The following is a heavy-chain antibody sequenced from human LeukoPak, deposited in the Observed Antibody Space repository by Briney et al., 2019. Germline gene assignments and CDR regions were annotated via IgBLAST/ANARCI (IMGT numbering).Heavy chain of an antibody. CDR1: GYSISSGYY. J-gene: IGHJ5*02. D-gene: IGHD6-19*01. CDR2: IYHSGST. CDR3: ARVRVAVAGRGWFDP. Sequence: SETLSLTCTVSGYSISSGYYWGWIRQPPGKGLEWIGSIYHSGSTNYNPSLESRVTLSIDTSKNQFSLKLSSVTAADTAVYYCARVRVAVAGRGWFDPWGQGTLVTVSS. V-gene: IGHV4-38-2*02.